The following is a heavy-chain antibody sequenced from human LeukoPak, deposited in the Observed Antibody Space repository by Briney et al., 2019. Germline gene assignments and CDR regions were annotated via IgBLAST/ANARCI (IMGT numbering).Heavy chain of an antibody. CDR2: ISGDSTYI. V-gene: IGHV3-21*01. D-gene: IGHD1-1*01. CDR3: ARVSGRLERQSDLDY. Sequence: GGSLRLSCAASGFTFSNYAMSWVREAPGKRLEWVSSISGDSTYIYNAGSVKGRFTISRDNAQASLYLQMISLRADDTAVYYCARVSGRLERQSDLDYWGQGTLVIVSS. J-gene: IGHJ4*02. CDR1: GFTFSNYA.